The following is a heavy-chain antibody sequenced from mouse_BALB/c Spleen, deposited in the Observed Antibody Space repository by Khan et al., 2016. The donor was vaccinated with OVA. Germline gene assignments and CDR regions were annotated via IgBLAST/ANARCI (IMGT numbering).Heavy chain of an antibody. Sequence: LVESGPELKKPGETVKISCKASGYTFTNCGMNWVQQAPGKGLKWMGWINTYTGEPTYADDFKGRFAFSLETSANTAYLQFNKLKNEDTATYFSARPPYFSYVLDYWGQGTSVTVSS. CDR2: INTYTGEP. CDR3: ARPPYFSYVLDY. D-gene: IGHD2-10*01. CDR1: GYTFTNCG. J-gene: IGHJ4*01. V-gene: IGHV9-3-1*01.